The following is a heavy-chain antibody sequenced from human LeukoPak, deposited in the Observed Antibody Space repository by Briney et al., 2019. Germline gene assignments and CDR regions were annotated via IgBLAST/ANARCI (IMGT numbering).Heavy chain of an antibody. J-gene: IGHJ5*02. CDR3: ARAYNSGWSLPFDP. CDR2: ISSNGGGT. CDR1: GFTFSSYA. D-gene: IGHD6-19*01. Sequence: GGSMRLSCAASGFTFSSYAMHWVRQAPGKGLEYVSAISSNGGGTYYANSVKGRFTISRDNSKNTLYLQMGSLRAEDMAVYYCARAYNSGWSLPFDPWGQGTLVTVSS. V-gene: IGHV3-64*01.